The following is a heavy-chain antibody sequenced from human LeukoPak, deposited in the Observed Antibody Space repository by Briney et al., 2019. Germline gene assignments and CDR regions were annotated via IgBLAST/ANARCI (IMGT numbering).Heavy chain of an antibody. D-gene: IGHD3-10*01. J-gene: IGHJ4*02. CDR2: IIPIFGTA. CDR1: GGTFSSYA. V-gene: IGHV1-69*13. CDR3: ARDGSSGSYCIDY. Sequence: ASVKVSCKASGGTFSSYAISWVRQAPGQGLEWMGGIIPIFGTANYAQKFQGRVTITADESTSTAYMELSSLRSEDTAVYYCARDGSSGSYCIDYWGQGTLVAVSS.